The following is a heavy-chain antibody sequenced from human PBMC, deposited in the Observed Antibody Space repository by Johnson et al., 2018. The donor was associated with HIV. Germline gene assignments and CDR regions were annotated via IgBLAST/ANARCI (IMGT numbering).Heavy chain of an antibody. CDR1: GYSIRNSA. V-gene: IGHV3-33*01. CDR2: IWSDGTNK. J-gene: IGHJ3*02. D-gene: IGHD1-14*01. Sequence: QVQLVESGGGVVQPGRSLRLSCVASGYSIRNSAMHWVRQAPGTGLEWVAIIWSDGTNKYYADSVKGRFTISRDNSKNTLYLQMTSLRAEDTAVYYCNAYNDGFDIWGQGTVVTVSS. CDR3: NAYNDGFDI.